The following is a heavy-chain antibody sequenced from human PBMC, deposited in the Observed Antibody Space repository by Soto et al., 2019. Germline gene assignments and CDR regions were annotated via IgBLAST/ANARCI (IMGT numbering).Heavy chain of an antibody. V-gene: IGHV3-30-3*01. CDR2: ISYDGSNK. Sequence: QVQLVESGGGVVQPGRSLRLSCAASGFTFNTYAMHWVRQAPGKGLEWVAVISYDGSNKYYADSVKGRFTISRDNSKNTLFLQMNSLSTEYTAVYYCSRRYKDGRRDCISTSCLFDPWGQGTLVTVSS. D-gene: IGHD2-2*01. CDR3: SRRYKDGRRDCISTSCLFDP. CDR1: GFTFNTYA. J-gene: IGHJ5*02.